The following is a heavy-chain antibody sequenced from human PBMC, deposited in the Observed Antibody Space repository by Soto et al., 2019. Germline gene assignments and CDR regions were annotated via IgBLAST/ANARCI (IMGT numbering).Heavy chain of an antibody. CDR2: VHHTGNT. V-gene: IGHV4-59*08. J-gene: IGHJ4*02. Sequence: ASETLSLTCTVSGDSINNYYWSWIRQPPGKGLESIGYVHHTGNTNYNPSLKSRVTMSVDTSKNQFSLRLSSVTAADTAVYYCARHANYGDYPLDYWGRGALVTVSS. CDR1: GDSINNYY. CDR3: ARHANYGDYPLDY. D-gene: IGHD4-17*01.